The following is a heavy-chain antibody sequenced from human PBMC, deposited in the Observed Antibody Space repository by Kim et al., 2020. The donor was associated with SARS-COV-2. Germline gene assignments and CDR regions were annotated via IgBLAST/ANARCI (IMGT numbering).Heavy chain of an antibody. V-gene: IGHV4-59*01. CDR2: VYYNGDS. CDR1: GASINTYY. CDR3: ARAGKMGAAITFDF. J-gene: IGHJ4*02. D-gene: IGHD1-26*01. Sequence: SETLSLTCTVSGASINTYYWSWSRRPPGKGLEWIGYVYYNGDSDYNPSLKSRLTISIDTSKNQFSLKLTSVTAADTAVYYCARAGKMGAAITFDFWGQGKLVTVSA.